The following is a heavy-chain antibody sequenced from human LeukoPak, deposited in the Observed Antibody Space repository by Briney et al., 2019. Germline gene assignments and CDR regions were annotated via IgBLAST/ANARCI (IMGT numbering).Heavy chain of an antibody. CDR1: AYPFSSYW. D-gene: IGHD3-10*01. V-gene: IGHV5-51*01. CDR2: IYPGDSHT. CDR3: ASRKGYGSGSFLDGFDI. Sequence: GESLKISCKGSAYPFSSYWIGWVRRMPGKGLEWMGIIYPGDSHTRYSPSFQGQVTISADKSINTAYLHWSSLKASDTAMHYCASRKGYGSGSFLDGFDIWGQGTMVTVSS. J-gene: IGHJ3*02.